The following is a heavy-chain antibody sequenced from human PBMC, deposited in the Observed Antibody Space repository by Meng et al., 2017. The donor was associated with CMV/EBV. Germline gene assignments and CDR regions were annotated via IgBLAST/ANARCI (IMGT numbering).Heavy chain of an antibody. CDR3: ARGSRRLPIFNWFDT. J-gene: IGHJ5*02. CDR1: GGPFSRYH. Sequence: QRQLYTWGTGLLKPSATLYLTGAVYGGPFSRYHWGWLRQPPGNALEWIRPINHSRRTNNNPSAKSRHTIPVDTSKHQFTLKLISVTAARTAVYYCARGSRRLPIFNWFDTWVQGTLVTVSS. CDR2: INHSRRT. V-gene: IGHV4-34*04. D-gene: IGHD2-21*01.